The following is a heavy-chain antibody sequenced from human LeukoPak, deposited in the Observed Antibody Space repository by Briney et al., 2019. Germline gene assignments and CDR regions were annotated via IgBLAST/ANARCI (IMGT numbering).Heavy chain of an antibody. CDR2: IKQDGSEK. J-gene: IGHJ6*03. Sequence: GGSLRLSCAASEFTFSSYWMSWVRQAPGKGLEWVANIKQDGSEKYYVDSVKGRFTISRDNAKNSLYLQMNSLRAEDTAVYYCARDPYSGAYGDTYYYFMDVWGKGTTVTISS. CDR1: EFTFSSYW. V-gene: IGHV3-7*01. CDR3: ARDPYSGAYGDTYYYFMDV. D-gene: IGHD1-26*01.